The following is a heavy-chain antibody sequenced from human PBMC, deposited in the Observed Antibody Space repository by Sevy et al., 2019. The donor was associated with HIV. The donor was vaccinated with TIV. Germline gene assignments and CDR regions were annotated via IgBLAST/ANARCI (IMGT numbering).Heavy chain of an antibody. D-gene: IGHD4-17*01. V-gene: IGHV3-15*01. J-gene: IGHJ6*02. CDR1: ESIFVNPG. CDR3: TTDQTTVTTKYYYYYGMDV. Sequence: GGPRRPPFPALESIFVNPGRAGFAQAPGKGRKWVGRIKGKTEGGKTDYSAPVKGKLTISREDSKNTLYLQMNSLKTEDTAVYYCTTDQTTVTTKYYYYYGMDVWGQGTTVTVSS. CDR2: IKGKTEGGKT.